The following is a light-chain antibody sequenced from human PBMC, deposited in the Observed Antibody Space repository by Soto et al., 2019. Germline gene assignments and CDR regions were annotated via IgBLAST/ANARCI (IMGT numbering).Light chain of an antibody. CDR3: QQYNNCPYT. V-gene: IGKV3-15*01. Sequence: EIVMTQSPATLSVSPGERATLSCRASQSVSRNLAWYQQKPGQAPRLLIYGASTRATGIPARFSGSRSGTEFTLTISSLQSEDFAVYYCQQYNNCPYTFGQGTKLEIK. CDR2: GAS. CDR1: QSVSRN. J-gene: IGKJ2*01.